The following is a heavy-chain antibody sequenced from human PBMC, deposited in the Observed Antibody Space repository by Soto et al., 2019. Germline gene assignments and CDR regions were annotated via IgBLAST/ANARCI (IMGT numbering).Heavy chain of an antibody. J-gene: IGHJ4*02. V-gene: IGHV4-31*03. Sequence: QVQLQESGPGLVKPSQTLSLTCTVPGGSISSGGYYWSWIRQHPAKGLEWIGYIYYSGSTYYNPSRKSRVTISVDTSKNQFSLKLSSVTAADTAVYYCARQSYFGGDCYSTPFDYWGQGTLVTVSS. CDR1: GGSISSGGYY. CDR2: IYYSGST. D-gene: IGHD2-21*02. CDR3: ARQSYFGGDCYSTPFDY.